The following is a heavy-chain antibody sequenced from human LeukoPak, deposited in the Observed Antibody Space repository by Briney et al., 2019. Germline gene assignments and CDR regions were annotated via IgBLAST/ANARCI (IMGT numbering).Heavy chain of an antibody. V-gene: IGHV1-2*06. CDR3: ARNSGYDSGFDY. J-gene: IGHJ4*02. CDR1: GYTFTGYY. CDR2: INPNSGGT. Sequence: ASVKVSCKASGYTFTGYYMHWVRQAPGQGLEWMGRINPNSGGTNYAQKFQGRVTMTRDTSISTAYMELSRLRSDDTAVYYCARNSGYDSGFDYWGQGTLVTVSS. D-gene: IGHD5-12*01.